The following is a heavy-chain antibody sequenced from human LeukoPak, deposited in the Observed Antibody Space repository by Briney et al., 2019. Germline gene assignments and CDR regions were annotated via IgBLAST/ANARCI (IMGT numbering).Heavy chain of an antibody. D-gene: IGHD3-10*01. J-gene: IGHJ6*03. V-gene: IGHV4-38-2*02. CDR3: ARVPGSVYYYYYYMDV. Sequence: SETLSLTCTVSGYSISSGYYWGWIRQPPGKGLEWIGSIYHSGSTYYNPSLKSRVTISVDTSKNQFSLKLSSVTAPDTAVYYCARVPGSVYYYYYYMDVWGKGTTVTVSS. CDR1: GYSISSGYY. CDR2: IYHSGST.